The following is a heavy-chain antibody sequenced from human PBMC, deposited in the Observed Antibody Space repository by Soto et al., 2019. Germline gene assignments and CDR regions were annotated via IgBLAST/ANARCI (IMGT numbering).Heavy chain of an antibody. CDR3: AHPRGYGVFDAYDI. D-gene: IGHD4-17*01. Sequence: GGSLRLSCVASGFTFSTYAMSWVRQAPGKGLEWVSALTPSGGETYYADSVKGRFTISRDNSMNALYLQMTSLRIEDTAVYYCAHPRGYGVFDAYDIWGQGTMVTV. J-gene: IGHJ3*02. CDR1: GFTFSTYA. V-gene: IGHV3-23*01. CDR2: LTPSGGET.